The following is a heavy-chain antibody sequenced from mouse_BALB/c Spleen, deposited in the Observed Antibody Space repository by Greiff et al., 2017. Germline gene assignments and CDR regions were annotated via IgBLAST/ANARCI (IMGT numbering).Heavy chain of an antibody. CDR2: ISSGGGST. D-gene: IGHD2-3*01. Sequence: EVQVVESGGGLVKPGGSLKLSCAASGFAFSSYDMSWVRQTPEKRLEWVAYISSGGGSTYYPDTVKGRFTISRDNAKNTLYLQMSSLKSEDTAMYYCARRLLRGAMDYWGQGTSVTVSS. CDR3: ARRLLRGAMDY. V-gene: IGHV5-12-1*01. CDR1: GFAFSSYD. J-gene: IGHJ4*01.